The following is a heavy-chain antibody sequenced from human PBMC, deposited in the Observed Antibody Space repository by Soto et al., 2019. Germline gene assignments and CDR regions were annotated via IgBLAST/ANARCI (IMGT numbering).Heavy chain of an antibody. CDR2: INGDGSGT. J-gene: IGHJ4*02. V-gene: IGHV3-74*01. CDR1: GFTFSGSW. D-gene: IGHD3-10*01. CDR3: ARGIFGSGTANDY. Sequence: EVQLVESGGGVVQPGGSLRLSCAASGFTFSGSWMHWVRQAPGTGLVWVARINGDGSGTSYADFVKGRFTISRDDAKNTLFLQRNGMRDEETAFYYCARGIFGSGTANDYWGQGTLVTVSS.